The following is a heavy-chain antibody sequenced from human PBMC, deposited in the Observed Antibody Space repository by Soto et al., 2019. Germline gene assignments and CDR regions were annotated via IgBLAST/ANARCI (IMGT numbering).Heavy chain of an antibody. CDR2: IYYSGST. D-gene: IGHD1-26*01. CDR3: ARQRGIVGAPNWFDP. CDR1: GGSIRSISYY. J-gene: IGHJ5*02. V-gene: IGHV4-39*01. Sequence: SETLSLTCTVSGGSIRSISYYWGWIRQPPGKGLEWIGSIYYSGSTYYNPYLKSRVTISVDTSKNQFSLKLSSVTAADTAVYYCARQRGIVGAPNWFDPWGQRTLVTVSS.